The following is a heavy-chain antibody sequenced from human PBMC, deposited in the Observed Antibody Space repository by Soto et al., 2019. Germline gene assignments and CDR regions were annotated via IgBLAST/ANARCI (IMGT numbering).Heavy chain of an antibody. CDR1: GYSFTSYW. Sequence: GESLKISCNGSGYSFTSYWIGWVRQMPGKGLEWMGIIYPGDSDTRYSPSFQGQVTISADKSISTAYLQWSSLKASDTAMYYCARISRYGSGSYYPHYYYYGMDVWGQGTTVTVSS. CDR2: IYPGDSDT. J-gene: IGHJ6*02. CDR3: ARISRYGSGSYYPHYYYYGMDV. V-gene: IGHV5-51*01. D-gene: IGHD3-10*01.